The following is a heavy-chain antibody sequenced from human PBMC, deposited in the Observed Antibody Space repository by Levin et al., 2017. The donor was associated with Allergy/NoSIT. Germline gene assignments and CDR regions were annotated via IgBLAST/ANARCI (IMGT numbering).Heavy chain of an antibody. CDR1: GYTFTSYG. V-gene: IGHV1-18*01. D-gene: IGHD6-13*01. Sequence: ASVKVSCKASGYTFTSYGISWVRQAPGQGLEWMGWISAYNGNTNYAQKLQGRVTMTTDTSTSTAYMELRSLRSDDTAVYYCARDQRRSQLGSSGYLGGAFDIWGQGTMVTVSS. J-gene: IGHJ3*02. CDR2: ISAYNGNT. CDR3: ARDQRRSQLGSSGYLGGAFDI.